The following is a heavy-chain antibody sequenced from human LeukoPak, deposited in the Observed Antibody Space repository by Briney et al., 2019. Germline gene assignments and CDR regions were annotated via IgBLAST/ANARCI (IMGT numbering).Heavy chain of an antibody. CDR3: ARGPYSYDSSGAFDI. J-gene: IGHJ3*02. Sequence: SETLSLTCTVSGGSISSGSYDWYWIRQPAGKGLEWIGHIYTSGSTDYNPSLKSRVTISVATSKNQFSLKLSSVTAADTAVYFCARGPYSYDSSGAFDIWGQGTMVTVSS. V-gene: IGHV4-61*09. D-gene: IGHD3-22*01. CDR2: IYTSGST. CDR1: GGSISSGSYD.